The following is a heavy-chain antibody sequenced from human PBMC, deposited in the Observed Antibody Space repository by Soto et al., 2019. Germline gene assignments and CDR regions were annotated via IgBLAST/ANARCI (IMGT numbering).Heavy chain of an antibody. J-gene: IGHJ4*02. V-gene: IGHV1-18*01. CDR3: ARYRGYNWNDLGGGDY. Sequence: QVQLVQSGAEVKKPGASVKVSCKASGYTFTSYGISWVRQAPGQGLEWMGWISAYNGNTNYAQKLQGRVTMTTDTSTSKAYMELRSLRSDYTAVDYCARYRGYNWNDLGGGDYWGQGTLVTVSS. CDR1: GYTFTSYG. CDR2: ISAYNGNT. D-gene: IGHD1-1*01.